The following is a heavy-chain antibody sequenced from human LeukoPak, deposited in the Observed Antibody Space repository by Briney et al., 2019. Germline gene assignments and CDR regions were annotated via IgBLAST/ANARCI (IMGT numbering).Heavy chain of an antibody. J-gene: IGHJ6*03. CDR3: ARGVSGAYYYYYMDV. V-gene: IGHV1-2*02. CDR1: GYTFADYY. Sequence: ASVKVSCKASGYTFADYYMQWVRLAPGQGLEWMGWINPNSGGTNYAQKFQGRVTMTRDTSISTAYMELSSLRSGDSAVYYCARGVSGAYYYYYMDVWGKGTTVTVSS. D-gene: IGHD1-26*01. CDR2: INPNSGGT.